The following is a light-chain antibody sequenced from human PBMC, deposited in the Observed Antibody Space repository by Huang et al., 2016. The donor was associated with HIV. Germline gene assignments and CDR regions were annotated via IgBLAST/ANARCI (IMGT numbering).Light chain of an antibody. CDR3: QQLNSYPPT. CDR1: QGISSY. Sequence: IQLTQSPSSLSASVGDRVTITCQASQGISSYLAWYQQKPGKAPKLLIYAASTLQSGVPSRFSGRGSGTDFTLTISSLQPEDFATYHCQQLNSYPPTFGQGTKVEIK. CDR2: AAS. V-gene: IGKV1-9*01. J-gene: IGKJ1*01.